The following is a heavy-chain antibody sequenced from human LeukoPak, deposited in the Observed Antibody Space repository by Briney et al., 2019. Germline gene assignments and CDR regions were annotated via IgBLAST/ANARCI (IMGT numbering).Heavy chain of an antibody. J-gene: IGHJ4*02. Sequence: GASVTVSFKVSGYTLTELSMHWVRQAPGKGLEWMGGFDPEDGETIYAQKFQGRVTMTEDTSTDTAYMELSSLRSEDTAVYYCATDISIAAAGTAFDYWGQGTLVTVSS. CDR3: ATDISIAAAGTAFDY. CDR2: FDPEDGET. D-gene: IGHD6-13*01. V-gene: IGHV1-24*01. CDR1: GYTLTELS.